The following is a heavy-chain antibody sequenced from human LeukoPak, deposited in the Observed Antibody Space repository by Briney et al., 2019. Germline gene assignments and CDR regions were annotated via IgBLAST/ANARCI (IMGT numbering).Heavy chain of an antibody. CDR2: ISTYNGNA. Sequence: ASVKVSCKASGYIFTQYGISWVLQAPGQGLEWMAWISTYNGNANYAQKFQGRVTMTTDTSTSTAYMELRSLSSDDTAVYYCARRTGYNFYYMDVWGQGTTVIVSS. CDR1: GYIFTQYG. V-gene: IGHV1-18*01. D-gene: IGHD3/OR15-3a*01. J-gene: IGHJ6*03. CDR3: ARRTGYNFYYMDV.